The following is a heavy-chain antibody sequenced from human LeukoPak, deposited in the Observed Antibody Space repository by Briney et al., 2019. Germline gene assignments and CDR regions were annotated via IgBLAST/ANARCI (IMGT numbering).Heavy chain of an antibody. D-gene: IGHD2-8*01. CDR1: GYTFTGYY. CDR3: ARVGYCTNGVCEQFDY. V-gene: IGHV1-2*06. CDR2: INPNSGGT. Sequence: ASVKVSCKASGYTFTGYYMHWVRQAPGEALEWTGRINPNSGGTNYAQKFQGRVTMTRDTSISTAYMELSRLRSDDTSVYYCARVGYCTNGVCEQFDYWGQGTLVTVSS. J-gene: IGHJ4*02.